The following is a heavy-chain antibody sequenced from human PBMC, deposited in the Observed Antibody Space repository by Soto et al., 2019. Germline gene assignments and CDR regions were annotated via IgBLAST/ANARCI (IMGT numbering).Heavy chain of an antibody. CDR1: GFTFSAYT. CDR2: IRGSGNYT. Sequence: QVQLVESGGGLVKPGGSLRLPCAAPGFTFSAYTRSWIHQAPGKGLVWVSSIRGSGNYTEHADSVRGRFTTSRDNARNSLYLQMNSLRVEDTAVYYCARELDGMDVWGQGTTVTVSS. CDR3: ARELDGMDV. V-gene: IGHV3-11*05. J-gene: IGHJ6*02.